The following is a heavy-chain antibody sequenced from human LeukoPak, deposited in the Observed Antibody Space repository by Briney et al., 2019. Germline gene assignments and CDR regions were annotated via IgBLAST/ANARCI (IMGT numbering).Heavy chain of an antibody. V-gene: IGHV1-18*04. J-gene: IGHJ4*02. CDR1: GYTLTGYY. D-gene: IGHD4-17*01. Sequence: ASVKVSCKASGYTLTGYYMHWVRQAPGQGLEWMGWISAYNGNTNYTQKLQGRVTMTTDTSTSTAYMELRSLRSDDTAVYYCARVSGTTVTTVYYWGQGTLVTVSS. CDR2: ISAYNGNT. CDR3: ARVSGTTVTTVYY.